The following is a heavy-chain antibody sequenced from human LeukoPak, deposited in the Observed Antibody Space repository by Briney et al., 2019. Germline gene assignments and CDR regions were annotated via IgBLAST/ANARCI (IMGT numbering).Heavy chain of an antibody. CDR2: IYYSGKT. D-gene: IGHD2-2*01. J-gene: IGHJ5*02. V-gene: IGHV4-39*01. CDR3: ARNKAAANWFDP. CDR1: GGSISSSSYY. Sequence: SETLSLTCTVSGGSISSSSYYWSWIRQPPGKGLEWIGSIYYSGKTYYISSLKSRVTISVDTSKNQFSLMLSSVTVADTAVYYCARNKAAANWFDPWGQGTLVTVSS.